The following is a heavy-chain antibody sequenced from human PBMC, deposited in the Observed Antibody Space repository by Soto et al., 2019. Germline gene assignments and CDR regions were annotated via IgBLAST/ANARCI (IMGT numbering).Heavy chain of an antibody. V-gene: IGHV1-58*01. CDR3: AAASVVVPAAKAFGFDP. CDR2: IVVGSGNT. J-gene: IGHJ5*02. D-gene: IGHD2-2*01. CDR1: GFTFTSSA. Sequence: GASVKVSCKASGFTFTSSAVQWVRQARGQRFEWIGWIVVGSGNTNYAQKFQERVTITRDMSTSTAYMELSSLRSEDTAVYYCAAASVVVPAAKAFGFDPWGQGTLVTVSS.